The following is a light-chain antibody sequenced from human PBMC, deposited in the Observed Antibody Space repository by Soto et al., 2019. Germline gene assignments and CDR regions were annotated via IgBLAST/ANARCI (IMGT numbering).Light chain of an antibody. Sequence: QSVLTQPASVSGSPGQSITISCTGTSSDVGSYNLVSWYQQHPGKAPKLMIYEGSKRPSWVSNRFSGSKSGNTASLTISGLQAEDEADYYCCSYAGSSTFVVFGGGTKVTVL. CDR2: EGS. CDR1: SSDVGSYNL. J-gene: IGLJ2*01. V-gene: IGLV2-23*03. CDR3: CSYAGSSTFVV.